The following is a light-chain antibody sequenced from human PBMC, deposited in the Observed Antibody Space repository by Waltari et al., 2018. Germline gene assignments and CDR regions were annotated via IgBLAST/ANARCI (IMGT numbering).Light chain of an antibody. J-gene: IGLJ2*01. Sequence: QSALTQPPSASGSPGQSVTISCTGTSSDVGGYTYVSWYQQHPGKAPKLMIYEVSKRPSGVPDRFSGSKSGNTASLTVSGLQAEDEADYYCSSAAGSNNLVFGGGTKLTVL. CDR1: SSDVGGYTY. CDR3: SSAAGSNNLV. V-gene: IGLV2-8*01. CDR2: EVS.